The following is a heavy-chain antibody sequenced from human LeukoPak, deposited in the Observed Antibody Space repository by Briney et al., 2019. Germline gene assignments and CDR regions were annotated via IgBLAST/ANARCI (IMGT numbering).Heavy chain of an antibody. D-gene: IGHD3/OR15-3a*01. J-gene: IGHJ4*02. CDR2: IYYTGNT. CDR1: GGSFSGYY. Sequence: PSETLSLTCAVYGGSFSGYYWSWIRQPPGKGLEWIGRIYYTGNTYYNAYLKSRVTISIDTCKNQFSLKLTSVTAADTAVYYCAKQTGAGLFILPGGQGTLVTVSS. V-gene: IGHV4-34*01. CDR3: AKQTGAGLFILP.